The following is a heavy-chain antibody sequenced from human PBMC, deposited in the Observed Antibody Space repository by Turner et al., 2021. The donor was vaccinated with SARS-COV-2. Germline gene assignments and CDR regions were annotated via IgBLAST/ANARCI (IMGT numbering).Heavy chain of an antibody. V-gene: IGHV3-9*01. CDR2: ISWNSGTI. J-gene: IGHJ3*02. CDR3: AKDKSAEDYYDSSGYYGGGAFDI. D-gene: IGHD3-22*01. Sequence: EVQLVESGGGLVQPGRSLILSCAASGFTFDDYAMHWVRQAPGKGLEWVSGISWNSGTIGYADSVKGRFTISRDNAKNSLYLQMNSLRAEDTALYYCAKDKSAEDYYDSSGYYGGGAFDIWGQGTMVTVSS. CDR1: GFTFDDYA.